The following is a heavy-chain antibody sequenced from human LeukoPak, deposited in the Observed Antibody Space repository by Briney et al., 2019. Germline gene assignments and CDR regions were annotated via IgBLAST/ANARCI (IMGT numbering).Heavy chain of an antibody. CDR2: IYHSGST. D-gene: IGHD5-24*01. CDR3: ARDREMASD. V-gene: IGHV4-4*02. Sequence: SGTLSLTCAVSGGSISSSNWWSWVRQPPGKGLEWIGEIYHSGSTNYNPSLKSRATISVDTSKNLLSLKVSSMTAADTAVYYCARDREMASDWGQGTLVTVSS. CDR1: GGSISSSNW. J-gene: IGHJ4*02.